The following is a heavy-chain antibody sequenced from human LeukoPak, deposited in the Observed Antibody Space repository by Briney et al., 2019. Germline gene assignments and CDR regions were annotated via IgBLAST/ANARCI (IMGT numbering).Heavy chain of an antibody. J-gene: IGHJ5*02. CDR1: GFTFSSYA. CDR2: ISSNGGST. Sequence: GGSLRLSCSASGFTFSSYAMHWVRQAPGKGLEYVLAISSNGGSTYYADSVKGRFTISRDNSKNTLYLQMSSLRAEDTAVYYCVKSMVRGINWFDPWGQGTLVTVSS. D-gene: IGHD3-10*01. CDR3: VKSMVRGINWFDP. V-gene: IGHV3-64D*06.